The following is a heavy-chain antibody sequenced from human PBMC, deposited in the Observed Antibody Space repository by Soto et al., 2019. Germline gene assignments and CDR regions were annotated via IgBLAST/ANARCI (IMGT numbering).Heavy chain of an antibody. Sequence: EVQLVESGGGLVKPGGSLRLSCAASGFTFSNAWMNWVRQAPGKGLEWVGRIKSNTDGGTTDYAAPVKGRFTISRDDSNHTLYLQMNSLKSEDTAVYYCTQDIYSCSWYFQDAWGQGTLVTLSS. CDR2: IKSNTDGGTT. CDR3: TQDIYSCSWYFQDA. V-gene: IGHV3-15*07. D-gene: IGHD6-13*01. CDR1: GFTFSNAW. J-gene: IGHJ5*02.